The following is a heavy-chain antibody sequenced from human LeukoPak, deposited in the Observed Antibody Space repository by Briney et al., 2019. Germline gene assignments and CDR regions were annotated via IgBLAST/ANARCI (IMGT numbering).Heavy chain of an antibody. V-gene: IGHV4-59*08. Sequence: GSLRLSCAASGFTFSDYYMSWIRQPPGKGLEWIGYIYYSGSTNYNPSLKSRVTISVDTSKNQFSLKLSSVTAADTAVYYCARQVWGYYDSSGYPTLDAFDIWGQGTMVTVSS. CDR1: GFTFSDYY. D-gene: IGHD3-22*01. CDR2: IYYSGST. CDR3: ARQVWGYYDSSGYPTLDAFDI. J-gene: IGHJ3*02.